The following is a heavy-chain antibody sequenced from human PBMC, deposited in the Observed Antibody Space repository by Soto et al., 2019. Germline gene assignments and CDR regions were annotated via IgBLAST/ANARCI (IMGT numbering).Heavy chain of an antibody. J-gene: IGHJ6*02. CDR2: IVVGSGNT. CDR3: TYSSSLDYYYGMDV. V-gene: IGHV1-58*01. Sequence: GASVKVSCKASGFTFTSSAVQWVRQARGQRLEWIGWIVVGSGNTNYAQKFQERVNITRDMSTSTAYMELSSLRSEDTAVYYCTYSSSLDYYYGMDVWGQGTTVTVSS. D-gene: IGHD6-6*01. CDR1: GFTFTSSA.